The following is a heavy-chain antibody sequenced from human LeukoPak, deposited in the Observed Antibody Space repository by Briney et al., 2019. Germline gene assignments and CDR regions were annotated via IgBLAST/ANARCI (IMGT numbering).Heavy chain of an antibody. CDR1: GFTFTNNF. CDR2: INHSGST. Sequence: GSLRLSCAASGFTFTNNFMSWVRQVPGKGLEWIGEINHSGSTNYNPSLKSRVTISVDTSKNQFSLKLSSVTAADTAVYYCARVADAFDIWGQGTMVTVSS. CDR3: ARVADAFDI. J-gene: IGHJ3*02. V-gene: IGHV4-34*01.